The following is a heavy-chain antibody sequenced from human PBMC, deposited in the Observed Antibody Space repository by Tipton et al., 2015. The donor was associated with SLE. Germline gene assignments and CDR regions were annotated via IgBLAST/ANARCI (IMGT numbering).Heavy chain of an antibody. CDR1: GFTFRSYA. CDR3: ARDCQWLAQGYFDY. CDR2: ISYDGSNK. Sequence: SLRLSCAASGFTFRSYAMHWVRQAPGKGLEWVAVISYDGSNKYYADSVKGRFTISRDNSKNTLYLQMNSLRAEDTAVYYCARDCQWLAQGYFDYWGQGTLVTVSS. V-gene: IGHV3-30*04. D-gene: IGHD6-19*01. J-gene: IGHJ4*02.